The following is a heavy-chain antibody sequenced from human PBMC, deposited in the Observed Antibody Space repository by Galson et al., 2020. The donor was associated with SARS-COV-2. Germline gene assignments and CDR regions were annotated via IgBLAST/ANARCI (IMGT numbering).Heavy chain of an antibody. CDR2: IFYDGSDK. CDR3: ARDGQLSSGWAFDY. V-gene: IGHV3-33*01. Sequence: GESLKISCAASGFTFSNHAIHWVRQAPGKGLEWVAQIFYDGSDKYYGDSVKGRFTISRDSSKNMVYLQMNNLKVDDTAVYYCARDGQLSSGWAFDYWGQGTRVTVSS. CDR1: GFTFSNHA. J-gene: IGHJ4*02. D-gene: IGHD3-22*01.